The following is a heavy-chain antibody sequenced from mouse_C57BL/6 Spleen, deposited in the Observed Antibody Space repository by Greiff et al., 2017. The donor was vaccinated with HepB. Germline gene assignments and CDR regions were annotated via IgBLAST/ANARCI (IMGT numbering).Heavy chain of an antibody. V-gene: IGHV3-6*01. J-gene: IGHJ2*01. CDR2: ISYDGSN. D-gene: IGHD1-1*01. CDR3: ASLYYEGNYFDY. CDR1: GYSITSGYY. Sequence: EVKVEESGPGLVKPSQSLSLTCSVTGYSITSGYYWNWIRQFPGNKLEWMGYISYDGSNNYNPSLKNRISITRDTSKNQFFLKLNSVTTEDTATYYCASLYYEGNYFDYWGQGTTLTVSS.